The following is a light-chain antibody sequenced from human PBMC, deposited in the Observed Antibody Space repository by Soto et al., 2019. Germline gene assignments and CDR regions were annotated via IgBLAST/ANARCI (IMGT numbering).Light chain of an antibody. Sequence: QSVLTQPASVSGSPGQSITISCTGTSSDVGAYNYVSWYQQHPGRAPKLIIYEVSDRPSGISDRFSGSKSGNTASLTISGLQTEDEADYYCSSYTSRTTLVFGGGTKLTVL. V-gene: IGLV2-14*01. CDR3: SSYTSRTTLV. CDR1: SSDVGAYNY. CDR2: EVS. J-gene: IGLJ2*01.